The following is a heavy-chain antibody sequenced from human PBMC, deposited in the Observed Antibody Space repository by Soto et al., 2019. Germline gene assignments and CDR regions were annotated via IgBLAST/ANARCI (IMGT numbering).Heavy chain of an antibody. CDR1: GASISSGDYY. D-gene: IGHD3-22*01. V-gene: IGHV4-30-4*01. Sequence: QVQLQESGTGLVKPSQTLSLTCTVSGASISSGDYYWSWIRQPPGKGLEWIGYIYYSGDTYYNPSLKSRITISVDTSKNQRSLKLSSLTAAETAVNFCARAFDDSRGYYGALGYWGQGTLVTVSS. J-gene: IGHJ4*02. CDR3: ARAFDDSRGYYGALGY. CDR2: IYYSGDT.